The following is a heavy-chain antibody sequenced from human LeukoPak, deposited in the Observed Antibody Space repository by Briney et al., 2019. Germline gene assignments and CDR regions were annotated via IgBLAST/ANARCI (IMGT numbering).Heavy chain of an antibody. CDR1: GGTFSRYA. J-gene: IGHJ4*02. D-gene: IGHD3-10*01. CDR3: ASWYYYGSGSYSIDY. Sequence: ASVTGSCKAAGGTFSRYAIIWVRQAPGQGLEWMGGIIPIFGTANYAQKVQGRVTITADESTSTAYMELSSLRSEDTAVYYCASWYYYGSGSYSIDYWGQGTLVSVSS. V-gene: IGHV1-69*13. CDR2: IIPIFGTA.